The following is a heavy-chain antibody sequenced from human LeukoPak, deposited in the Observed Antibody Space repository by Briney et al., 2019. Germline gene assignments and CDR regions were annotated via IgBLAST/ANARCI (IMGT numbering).Heavy chain of an antibody. V-gene: IGHV4-59*12. J-gene: IGHJ6*03. Sequence: SETLSLTCAVYGGSFSGYYWSWIRQPPGKGLEWIGYIYYSGTTTYNPSLKSRVIISVDTSKNQFSLKLSSVTAADTAVYYCARERTTVTTPYYYYYYMDVWGKGTTVTVSS. CDR1: GGSFSGYY. D-gene: IGHD4-11*01. CDR3: ARERTTVTTPYYYYYYMDV. CDR2: IYYSGTT.